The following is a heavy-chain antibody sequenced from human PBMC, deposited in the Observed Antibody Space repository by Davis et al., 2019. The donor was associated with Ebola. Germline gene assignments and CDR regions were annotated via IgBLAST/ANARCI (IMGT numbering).Heavy chain of an antibody. CDR1: GGSMNNFD. J-gene: IGHJ4*02. D-gene: IGHD1-26*01. Sequence: AETLSLTCTVSGGSMNNFDWSWIRQPPGKGLEWIGNIYYGGTTNYNPSLKSRVTISGDTSKNQFSLNVNSVTAADTAMYYCARTPQYTSYGSYFDYWGQGALVTVSS. CDR3: ARTPQYTSYGSYFDY. V-gene: IGHV4-59*01. CDR2: IYYGGTT.